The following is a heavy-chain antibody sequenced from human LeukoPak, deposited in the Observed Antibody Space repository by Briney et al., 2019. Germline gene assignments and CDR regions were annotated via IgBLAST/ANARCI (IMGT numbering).Heavy chain of an antibody. Sequence: PGGSLRLSCAASGFTFSDAWMNWVRQAPGKGLEWVGRIQGKADGGAAHYAAPVKGRFTILRDDSKNTLYLQVNSLKTEDTAVYHCTSIIDSSGYYAFDYWGRGTLVTVSS. J-gene: IGHJ4*02. CDR1: GFTFSDAW. CDR3: TSIIDSSGYYAFDY. D-gene: IGHD3-22*01. V-gene: IGHV3-15*01. CDR2: IQGKADGGAA.